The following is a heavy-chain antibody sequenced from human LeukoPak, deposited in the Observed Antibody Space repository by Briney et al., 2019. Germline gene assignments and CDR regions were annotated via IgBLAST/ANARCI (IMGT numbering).Heavy chain of an antibody. CDR3: ASTPGRDGYKADY. V-gene: IGHV5-51*01. CDR1: GYSFTSYW. J-gene: IGHJ4*02. D-gene: IGHD5-24*01. Sequence: GESLKISCKGSGYSFTSYWIGWVRQMPGKGLEWMGIIFPGDSDTRYSPSFQGQVTISADKSISTAYLQWSSLKASDTAMYYRASTPGRDGYKADYWGQGTLVTVSS. CDR2: IFPGDSDT.